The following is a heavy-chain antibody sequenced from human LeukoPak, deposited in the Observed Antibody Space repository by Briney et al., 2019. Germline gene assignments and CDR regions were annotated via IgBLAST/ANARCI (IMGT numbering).Heavy chain of an antibody. D-gene: IGHD6-19*01. Sequence: GGSLRLSCAASGFTFSSYSMNWVRQAPGKGLEWVSSISSSSSYIYYADPVKGRFTISRDNAKNSLYLQMNSLRAEDTAVYYCARDQYSSGWTDYYYYYGMDVWGQGTTVTVSS. CDR2: ISSSSSYI. V-gene: IGHV3-21*01. J-gene: IGHJ6*02. CDR1: GFTFSSYS. CDR3: ARDQYSSGWTDYYYYYGMDV.